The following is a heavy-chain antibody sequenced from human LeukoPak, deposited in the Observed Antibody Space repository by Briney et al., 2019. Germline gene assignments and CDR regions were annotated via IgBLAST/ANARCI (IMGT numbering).Heavy chain of an antibody. CDR2: MNPNSGNT. J-gene: IGHJ4*02. CDR1: GYTFTSYD. V-gene: IGHV1-8*01. CDR3: ARAPTSNGFDY. Sequence: ASVKVSCKASGYTFTSYDIDWVRQATGQGLEWMGWMNPNSGNTGYVQKFQGRVTMTRNTSISTAYMELSSLRSEDTAVYYCARAPTSNGFDYWGQGTLVTVSS. D-gene: IGHD2-8*01.